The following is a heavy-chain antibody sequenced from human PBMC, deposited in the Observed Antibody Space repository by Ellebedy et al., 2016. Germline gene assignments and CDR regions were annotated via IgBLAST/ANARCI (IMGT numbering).Heavy chain of an antibody. Sequence: GESLKISXAASGITFSRHSMNWVRQAPGKGLEWVSSITGSGGSIFYADSVKGRFTISRDNAKNSLYLQMNSLRAEDTAVYYCASTVTTFCYWGQGTLVTVSS. D-gene: IGHD4-11*01. CDR1: GITFSRHS. J-gene: IGHJ4*02. V-gene: IGHV3-21*01. CDR3: ASTVTTFCY. CDR2: ITGSGGSI.